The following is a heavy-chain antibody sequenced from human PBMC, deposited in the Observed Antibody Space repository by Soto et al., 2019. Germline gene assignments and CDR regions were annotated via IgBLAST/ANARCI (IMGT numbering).Heavy chain of an antibody. CDR2: IYPSDSDT. V-gene: IGHV5-51*01. CDR1: GYSFSTSW. D-gene: IGHD3-3*01. CDR3: ATRAEYYDFWSGYYGA. Sequence: GESLKISCKGSGYSFSTSWIDWVRQMSGKGLEWMGTIYPSDSDTRYSPSFQGQVIISADKSTSTAYLQWRSLKASDTAMYYCATRAEYYDFWSGYYGAWGQGTLVTVSS. J-gene: IGHJ5*02.